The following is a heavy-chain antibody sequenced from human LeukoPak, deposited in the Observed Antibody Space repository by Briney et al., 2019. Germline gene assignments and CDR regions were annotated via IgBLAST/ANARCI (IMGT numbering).Heavy chain of an antibody. D-gene: IGHD6-13*01. Sequence: SETLSLTCTVSGGPMNGYFWSWIRQPPGKGLEWIGYIYYSGSTNYNPSLKSRVTISVDTSKNQFSLKLSSVTAADTAVYYCARSITSSWYGDFQHWGQGTLVTVSS. V-gene: IGHV4-59*01. CDR2: IYYSGST. CDR3: ARSITSSWYGDFQH. CDR1: GGPMNGYF. J-gene: IGHJ1*01.